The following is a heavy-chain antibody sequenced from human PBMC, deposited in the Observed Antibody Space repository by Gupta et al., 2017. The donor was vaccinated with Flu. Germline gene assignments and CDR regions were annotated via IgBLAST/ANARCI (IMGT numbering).Heavy chain of an antibody. CDR1: AFTFSTYA. V-gene: IGHV3-30-3*01. CDR2: IAYDGSNK. D-gene: IGHD1-26*01. J-gene: IGHJ4*02. CDR3: AGRLVGGTTGDY. Sequence: QIHLVASGGGLVQPGRSLSPSCAASAFTFSTYAMHWVRQAPGKGLEWVAVIAYDGSNKYYADSVKGRFTISRDNSKNTLYLQMNSLRPEDTAVYYCAGRLVGGTTGDYWGQGTLVSVSS.